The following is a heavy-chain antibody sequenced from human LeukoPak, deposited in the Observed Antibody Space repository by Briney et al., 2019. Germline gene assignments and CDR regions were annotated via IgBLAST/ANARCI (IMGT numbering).Heavy chain of an antibody. CDR2: TCGNDGKT. D-gene: IGHD2-15*01. V-gene: IGHV3-23*01. J-gene: IGHJ4*02. CDR3: AKDTGGSCYSAIAY. Sequence: GGSLRLSCAASGSSFSSYAMSWVRQAPGKGLEWVSGTCGNDGKTYYADSVKGRFTISRDNSKNTLHLQMNSLRAEDTALYYCAKDTGGSCYSAIAYWGQGAPVTVST. CDR1: GSSFSSYA.